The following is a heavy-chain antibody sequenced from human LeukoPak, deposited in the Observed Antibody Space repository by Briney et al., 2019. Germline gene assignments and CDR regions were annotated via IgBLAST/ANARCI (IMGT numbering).Heavy chain of an antibody. V-gene: IGHV4-39*01. Sequence: GSLRLSCAASGFTFSSYWMSWIRQPPGKGLEWIGSIYYSGTTYYNPSLKSRVTISVDTSKNQFSLKLSSVTAADTAVYYCARGLSWGRGTLVTVSS. CDR2: IYYSGTT. J-gene: IGHJ4*02. CDR1: GFTFSSYW. D-gene: IGHD6-19*01. CDR3: ARGLS.